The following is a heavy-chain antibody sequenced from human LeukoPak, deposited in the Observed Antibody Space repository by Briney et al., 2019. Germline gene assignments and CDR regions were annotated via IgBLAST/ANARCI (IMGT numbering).Heavy chain of an antibody. V-gene: IGHV3-15*01. J-gene: IGHJ4*02. D-gene: IGHD1-26*01. Sequence: GGSLRLSCAASGFTFSNAWMSWVRQAPGKGLEWVGRIKSKTDGGTTDYAAPVKGRFTISRDESKNTLYLQMNSLKAENTAVYYCTTSIVGASLTDYWGQGTLVTVSS. CDR2: IKSKTDGGTT. CDR1: GFTFSNAW. CDR3: TTSIVGASLTDY.